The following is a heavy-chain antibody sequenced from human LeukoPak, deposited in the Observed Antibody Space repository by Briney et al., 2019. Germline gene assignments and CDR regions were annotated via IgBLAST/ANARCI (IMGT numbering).Heavy chain of an antibody. CDR3: ARASYSRSKNWFDP. V-gene: IGHV4-59*01. D-gene: IGHD2-15*01. CDR1: GGSISSYY. J-gene: IGHJ5*02. CDR2: IYYSGST. Sequence: SETLSLTCTVSGGSISSYYWSWIRQPPGKGLEWIGYIYYSGSTNYNPSLKSRVTISVDTSKNQFSLKLSSVTAADTAVYYCARASYSRSKNWFDPWGQGTLVTVSS.